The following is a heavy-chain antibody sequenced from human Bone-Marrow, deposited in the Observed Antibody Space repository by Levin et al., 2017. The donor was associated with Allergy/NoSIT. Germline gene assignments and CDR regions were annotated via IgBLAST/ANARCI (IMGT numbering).Heavy chain of an antibody. CDR3: ATGETYSSSWYQAFDI. J-gene: IGHJ3*02. CDR2: FDPEDGET. D-gene: IGHD6-13*01. V-gene: IGHV1-24*01. Sequence: ASVKVSCKVSGYTLTELSMHWVRQAPGKGLEWMGGFDPEDGETIYAQKFQGRVTMTEDTSTDTAYMELSSLRSEDTAVYYCATGETYSSSWYQAFDIWGQGTMVTVSS. CDR1: GYTLTELS.